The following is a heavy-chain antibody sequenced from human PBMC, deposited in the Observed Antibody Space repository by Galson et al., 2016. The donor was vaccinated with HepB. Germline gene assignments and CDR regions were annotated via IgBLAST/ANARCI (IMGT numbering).Heavy chain of an antibody. CDR1: GYSLTDYY. V-gene: IGHV1-2*02. CDR3: ARGTLTLIRGILGRFDP. J-gene: IGHJ5*02. Sequence: SVKVSCKASGYSLTDYYIHWVRQAPGQGLEWMGWINPNSGGSYFGQKFQGRVTMTRDTSFNSAYMELSRLRSDDTAIYYCARGTLTLIRGILGRFDPWGQGTLVTVSS. D-gene: IGHD3-10*01. CDR2: INPNSGGS.